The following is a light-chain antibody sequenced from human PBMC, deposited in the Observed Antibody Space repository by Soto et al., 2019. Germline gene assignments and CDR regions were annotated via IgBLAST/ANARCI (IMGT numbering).Light chain of an antibody. CDR3: QQYNSYSPWT. V-gene: IGKV1-5*01. Sequence: DIQMTQSPSTLSASVGDRVTITCRASQSISSWLAWYQQKPGKAPKLLIYDASSLESGVPSRFSGCGSGTEFTLTISSRQPDDFATYYCQQYNSYSPWTFGQGTKVEIK. J-gene: IGKJ1*01. CDR2: DAS. CDR1: QSISSW.